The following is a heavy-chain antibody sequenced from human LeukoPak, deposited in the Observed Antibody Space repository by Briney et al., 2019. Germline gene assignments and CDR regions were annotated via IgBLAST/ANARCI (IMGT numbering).Heavy chain of an antibody. J-gene: IGHJ4*02. CDR1: GFTFSSYE. D-gene: IGHD6-13*01. CDR2: ISSSGTTM. CDR3: AKNGYRSSWYLDS. Sequence: PGGSLRLSCAASGFTFSSYEMNWVRQAPGMGLEWVSYISSSGTTMFYADSVKGRFTISRDNAKKSLYLQMNSLRAEDTAVYYCAKNGYRSSWYLDSWGQGALVTVTS. V-gene: IGHV3-48*03.